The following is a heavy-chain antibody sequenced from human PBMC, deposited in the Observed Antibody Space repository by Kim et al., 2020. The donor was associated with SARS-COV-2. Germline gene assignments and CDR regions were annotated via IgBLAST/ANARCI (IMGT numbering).Heavy chain of an antibody. J-gene: IGHJ4*02. Sequence: FTISRDNSKNTLYLQMNSLRAEDTAVYYCAKVWVGGHYASSGYYYDYFDYWGQGTLVTVSS. V-gene: IGHV3-23*01. CDR3: AKVWVGGHYASSGYYYDYFDY. D-gene: IGHD3-22*01.